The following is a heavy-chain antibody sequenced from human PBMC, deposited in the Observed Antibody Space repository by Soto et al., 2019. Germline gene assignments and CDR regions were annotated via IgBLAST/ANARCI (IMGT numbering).Heavy chain of an antibody. CDR3: AGNSYNWNQPIYYYYMDV. CDR2: IYYSGST. D-gene: IGHD1-20*01. CDR1: GGSISSSSYY. V-gene: IGHV4-39*01. Sequence: SETLSLTCTVSGGSISSSSYYWGWIRQPPGKGLEWIGSIYYSGSTYYNPSLKSRVTISVDTSKNQFSLKLSSVTAADTAVYYCAGNSYNWNQPIYYYYMDVWGKGTTVTVSS. J-gene: IGHJ6*03.